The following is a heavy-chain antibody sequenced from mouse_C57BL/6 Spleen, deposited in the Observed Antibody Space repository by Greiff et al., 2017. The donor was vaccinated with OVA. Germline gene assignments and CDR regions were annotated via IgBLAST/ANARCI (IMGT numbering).Heavy chain of an antibody. J-gene: IGHJ4*01. CDR1: GFTFSDYG. V-gene: IGHV5-17*01. Sequence: EVQLQESGGGLVKPGGSLKLSCAASGFTFSDYGMHWVRQAPEKGLEWVAYISSGSSTIYYADTVKGRFTISRDNAKNTLFLQMPSLRSEDTAMYYCARGVGRRGAMDYWGQGTSVTVSS. CDR2: ISSGSSTI. CDR3: ARGVGRRGAMDY. D-gene: IGHD4-1*01.